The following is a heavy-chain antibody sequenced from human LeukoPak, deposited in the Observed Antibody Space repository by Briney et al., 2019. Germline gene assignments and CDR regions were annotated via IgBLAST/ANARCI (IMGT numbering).Heavy chain of an antibody. V-gene: IGHV4-59*05. Sequence: PSETLSLTCTVSGGSISSYYWSWIRQPPGKGLEWIGSIYYSGSTYYNPSLKSRVTISVDTSKNQFSLKLSSVTAADTAVYYCARHRLDGITGTTPFDYWGQGTLVTVSS. D-gene: IGHD1-7*01. CDR2: IYYSGST. J-gene: IGHJ4*02. CDR1: GGSISSYY. CDR3: ARHRLDGITGTTPFDY.